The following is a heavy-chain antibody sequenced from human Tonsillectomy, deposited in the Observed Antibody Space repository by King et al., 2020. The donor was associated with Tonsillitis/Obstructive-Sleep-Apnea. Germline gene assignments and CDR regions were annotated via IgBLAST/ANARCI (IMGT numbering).Heavy chain of an antibody. CDR2: ISWNSGSI. CDR3: AKANITGTPAFDI. V-gene: IGHV3-9*01. CDR1: GFTFDDYA. Sequence: LVESGGGLVQPGRSLRLSCAASGFTFDDYAMYWVRQAPGKGLEWVSGISWNSGSIGYADSVKGRFTISRDNANNSLYLQMNSLRAEDTALYYCAKANITGTPAFDIWGQGKMVTVS. J-gene: IGHJ3*02. D-gene: IGHD1-14*01.